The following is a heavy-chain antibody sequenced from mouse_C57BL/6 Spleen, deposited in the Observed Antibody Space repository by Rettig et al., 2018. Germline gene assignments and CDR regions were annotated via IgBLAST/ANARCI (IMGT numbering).Heavy chain of an antibody. D-gene: IGHD2-3*01. J-gene: IGHJ3*01. Sequence: KFQGKATITADTSSNTAYLQLSSLTSEDTAVYYCAREGWLLLFAYWGQGTLVTVSA. CDR3: AREGWLLLFAY. V-gene: IGHV14-2*01.